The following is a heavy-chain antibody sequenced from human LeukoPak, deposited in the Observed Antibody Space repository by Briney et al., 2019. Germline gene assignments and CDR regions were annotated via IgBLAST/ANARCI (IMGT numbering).Heavy chain of an antibody. Sequence: GESLKISCKGSGYSFTNYWIGWVRQLPGKALKWMGIIYPGDSDARYSPSFQGQVTISADKPISTAYLQWSSLKASDTAMYYCARRRDLYSGSYYPFDYWGQGTLDTVSS. CDR3: ARRRDLYSGSYYPFDY. D-gene: IGHD1-26*01. J-gene: IGHJ4*02. V-gene: IGHV5-51*01. CDR1: GYSFTNYW. CDR2: IYPGDSDA.